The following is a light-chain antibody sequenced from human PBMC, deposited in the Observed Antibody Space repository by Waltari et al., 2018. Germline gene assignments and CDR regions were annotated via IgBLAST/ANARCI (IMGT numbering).Light chain of an antibody. CDR1: NTGRES. V-gene: IGLV3-21*02. CDR2: DDG. J-gene: IGLJ2*01. Sequence: SYVLTQPPSVSVAPGQTSRMTCGGNNTGRESVHCYQQKPGQAPVMVVYDDGDRPSGMPERFSGANSGNTATLTINRVEAGDEADYYCQVWDSSSDHLVVFGGGTKLTVL. CDR3: QVWDSSSDHLVV.